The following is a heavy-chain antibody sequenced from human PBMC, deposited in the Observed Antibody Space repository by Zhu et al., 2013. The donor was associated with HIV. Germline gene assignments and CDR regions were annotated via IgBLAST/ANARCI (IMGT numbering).Heavy chain of an antibody. V-gene: IGHV1-69*01. D-gene: IGHD3-22*01. CDR3: IRRAFYYDRSWFDP. Sequence: QVQLVQSGTEVKKPGSSVRVSCKDSGLTFSNFGVNWVRQAPGQGLEWLGGIIPIFGSANYAQRFQGRVTITADESTRTAYMELSTLRSEDTAVYYCIRRAFYYDRSWFDPWGQGTLVTVSS. CDR2: IIPIFGSA. J-gene: IGHJ5*02. CDR1: GLTFSNFG.